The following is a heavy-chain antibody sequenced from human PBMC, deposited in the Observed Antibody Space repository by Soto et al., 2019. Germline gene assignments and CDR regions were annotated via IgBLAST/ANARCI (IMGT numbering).Heavy chain of an antibody. Sequence: EVQLVESGGDWVQPGGSLRLSCTASGFTLSDNWMTWVRQAPGKGLEWVAHIKEDGSEKNYVDSVKGRFTISRDNAKNSLFLQMNGLRVEDTAVYYCVRGRSLSGYWGQGTLVTVSS. J-gene: IGHJ4*02. CDR2: IKEDGSEK. CDR1: GFTLSDNW. CDR3: VRGRSLSGY. D-gene: IGHD3-16*01. V-gene: IGHV3-7*04.